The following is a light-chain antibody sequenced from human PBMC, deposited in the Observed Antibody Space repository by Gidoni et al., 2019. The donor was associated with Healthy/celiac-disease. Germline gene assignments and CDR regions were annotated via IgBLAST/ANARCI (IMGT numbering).Light chain of an antibody. V-gene: IGKV1-33*01. Sequence: DIQMTQSPSSLSASVGDRVTITWQASQDISNYLNWYQQKPGKAPKLLIYDASNLETGVPSRFSGSGSGTDFTFTISILQPEDIATYYCQQYDNLPLTFGPGTKVDIK. CDR1: QDISNY. CDR2: DAS. CDR3: QQYDNLPLT. J-gene: IGKJ3*01.